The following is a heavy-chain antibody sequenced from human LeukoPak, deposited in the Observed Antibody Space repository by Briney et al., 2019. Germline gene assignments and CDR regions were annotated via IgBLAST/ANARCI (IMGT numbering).Heavy chain of an antibody. CDR3: AKDRSYRDSGGYRNFDY. Sequence: GGSLRLSCAASGFTFSSYAMHWVRQAPGKGLEWVAFIRDDGSNKLYADSVKGRFIISRDNSESALYLQINSPRPEDTAVYYCAKDRSYRDSGGYRNFDYWAREPWSASPQ. D-gene: IGHD3-22*01. V-gene: IGHV3-30*02. J-gene: IGHJ4*02. CDR1: GFTFSSYA. CDR2: IRDDGSNK.